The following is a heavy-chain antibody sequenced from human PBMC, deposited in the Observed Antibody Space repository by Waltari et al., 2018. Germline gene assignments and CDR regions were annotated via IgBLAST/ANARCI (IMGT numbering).Heavy chain of an antibody. J-gene: IGHJ4*02. V-gene: IGHV3-23*01. Sequence: EVQLLESGGGLVQPGGSLRLSCAASGFTFSSYALSWVRQAPGKGLEWGSAISGSGGSTYYADSVKGRFTISRDNSKNTLYLQMNSLRAEDTAVYYCAKVDDSSGYYQSPIDYWGQGTLVTVSS. CDR1: GFTFSSYA. D-gene: IGHD3-22*01. CDR2: ISGSGGST. CDR3: AKVDDSSGYYQSPIDY.